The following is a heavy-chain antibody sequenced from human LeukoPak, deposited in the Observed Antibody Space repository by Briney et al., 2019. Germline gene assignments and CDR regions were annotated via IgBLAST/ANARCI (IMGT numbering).Heavy chain of an antibody. Sequence: GSSVKVSCKASGYTFTGYYMHWVRQAPGQGLEWMGWINPNSGGTNYAQKFQGRVTMTRDTSISTAYMELSRLRSDDTAVYYCARYDYSNLDMAEYFQQWGQDTLVTVSS. CDR1: GYTFTGYY. V-gene: IGHV1-2*02. D-gene: IGHD4-11*01. CDR3: ARYDYSNLDMAEYFQQ. J-gene: IGHJ1*01. CDR2: INPNSGGT.